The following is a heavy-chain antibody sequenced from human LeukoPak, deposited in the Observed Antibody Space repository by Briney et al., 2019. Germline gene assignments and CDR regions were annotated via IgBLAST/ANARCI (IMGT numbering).Heavy chain of an antibody. CDR2: IWYDGSNK. Sequence: GGSLRLSCAASGFTFSSYGMHWVRQAPGKGLEWVAVIWYDGSNKYYADSVKGRFTISRDNSKNTLYLQMNSLKTEDTAVYYCTTENLVVRGMYISNIWGQGTMVTVSS. CDR1: GFTFSSYG. V-gene: IGHV3-33*01. CDR3: TTENLVVRGMYISNI. J-gene: IGHJ3*02. D-gene: IGHD3-10*01.